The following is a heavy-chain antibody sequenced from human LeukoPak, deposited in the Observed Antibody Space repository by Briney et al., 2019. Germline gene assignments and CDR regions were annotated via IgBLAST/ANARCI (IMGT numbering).Heavy chain of an antibody. CDR3: AKDQGFGYYDSSGYYLDY. V-gene: IGHV3-21*01. CDR1: GFTFSSHN. D-gene: IGHD3-22*01. J-gene: IGHJ4*02. Sequence: GGSLRLSCAASGFTFSSHNMNWVRQAPGKGLEWVSSISGRGNYIFYADSVKGRFTISRDSAKNSLSLQMNSLRAEDAAVYYCAKDQGFGYYDSSGYYLDYWGQGTLVTVSS. CDR2: ISGRGNYI.